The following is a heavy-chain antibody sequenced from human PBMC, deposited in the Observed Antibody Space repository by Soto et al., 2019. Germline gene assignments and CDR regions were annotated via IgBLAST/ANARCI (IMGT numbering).Heavy chain of an antibody. CDR3: ARDGVLFRAGFDS. CDR1: GFTFSNYY. CDR2: ISTSGTST. V-gene: IGHV3-11*01. D-gene: IGHD3-16*01. Sequence: QVQLVESGGGLVKPGGSLRLSCAVSGFTFSNYYMAWIRQAPGKGLEWVSYISTSGTSTFYADSVKDRFTISRDNAENSLFLQMDSLRVEDTAVFCARDGVLFRAGFDSWGQGTVVTVAS. J-gene: IGHJ4*02.